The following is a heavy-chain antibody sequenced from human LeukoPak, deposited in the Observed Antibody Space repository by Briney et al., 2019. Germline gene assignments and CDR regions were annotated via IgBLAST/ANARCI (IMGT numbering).Heavy chain of an antibody. Sequence: GESLKISFKGSGYRFTSYWISWVRQMPGKGLEWMGRIDPSDSYTNYSPSFQGHVTISADKSISTAYLQWSSLKASDTAMYYCARPRGIAKNWFDPWGQGALVTVSS. CDR2: IDPSDSYT. CDR3: ARPRGIAKNWFDP. CDR1: GYRFTSYW. V-gene: IGHV5-10-1*01. J-gene: IGHJ5*02. D-gene: IGHD2-15*01.